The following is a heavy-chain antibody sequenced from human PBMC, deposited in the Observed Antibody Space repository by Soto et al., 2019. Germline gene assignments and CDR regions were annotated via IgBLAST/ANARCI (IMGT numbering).Heavy chain of an antibody. D-gene: IGHD5-12*01. CDR3: ARAGGYDLRWFDP. CDR2: IYYSGST. CDR1: CGSISSGGYY. J-gene: IGHJ5*02. Sequence: SETLSLTCTVSCGSISSGGYYWRWLRQHPGKGLEWIGYIYYSGSTYYNPSLKSRVTISVDTSKNQFTLKQSSVNAADTAVYYCARAGGYDLRWFDPWGQGT. V-gene: IGHV4-31*03.